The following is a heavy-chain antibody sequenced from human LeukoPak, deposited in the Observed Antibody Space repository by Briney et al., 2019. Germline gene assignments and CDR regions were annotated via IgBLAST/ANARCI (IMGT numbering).Heavy chain of an antibody. V-gene: IGHV4-59*08. J-gene: IGHJ5*02. CDR2: AYYSGST. CDR1: DGSISNYY. Sequence: SETLSLTCSVFDGSISNYYWSWIRQPPGKGLEWIGYAYYSGSTTYNPSLESRVTISVDTSKNQFSLKLTAVTAADTTVYYCARNSAVATSRSWFDPWGQGTLVTVSS. CDR3: ARNSAVATSRSWFDP. D-gene: IGHD6-19*01.